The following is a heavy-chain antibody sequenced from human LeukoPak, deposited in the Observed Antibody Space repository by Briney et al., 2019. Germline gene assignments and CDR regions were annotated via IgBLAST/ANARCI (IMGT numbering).Heavy chain of an antibody. CDR3: ARGSIVGANHDAFDI. D-gene: IGHD1-26*01. J-gene: IGHJ3*02. Sequence: GASVKVSCKASGYTFTGYYMHWVRQAPGQGLEWMGWINPNSGGTNYAQKFQGRVTMTRDTSISTAYMELSRLRSDDTAVYYCARGSIVGANHDAFDIWGQGTMVTVSS. CDR2: INPNSGGT. V-gene: IGHV1-2*02. CDR1: GYTFTGYY.